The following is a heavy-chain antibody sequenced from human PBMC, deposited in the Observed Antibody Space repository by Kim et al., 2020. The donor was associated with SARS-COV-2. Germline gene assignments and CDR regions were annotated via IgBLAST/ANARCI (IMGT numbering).Heavy chain of an antibody. V-gene: IGHV4-34*01. D-gene: IGHD3-10*01. CDR1: GGSFSGYY. Sequence: SETLSLTCAVYGGSFSGYYWSWIRQPPGKGLEWIGEINHSGSTNYNPSLKSRVTISVDTSKNQFSLKLSSVTAADTAVYYCARSGLLWFGEFSPYNWFDPWGQGTLVTVSS. J-gene: IGHJ5*02. CDR2: INHSGST. CDR3: ARSGLLWFGEFSPYNWFDP.